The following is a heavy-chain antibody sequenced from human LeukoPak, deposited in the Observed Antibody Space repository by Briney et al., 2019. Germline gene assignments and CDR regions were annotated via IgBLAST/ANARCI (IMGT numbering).Heavy chain of an antibody. CDR3: ARDVRQQLVRFDP. V-gene: IGHV4-59*01. CDR1: GGSISSYY. CDR2: IYYSGST. J-gene: IGHJ5*02. D-gene: IGHD6-13*01. Sequence: SETLSLTCTVSGGSISSYYWSWIRQPPGKGLEWIGYIYYSGSTNYNPSLKSRVTISVDTSKNQFSLKLSSVTAADTAVYYCARDVRQQLVRFDPWGQGTLVTVSS.